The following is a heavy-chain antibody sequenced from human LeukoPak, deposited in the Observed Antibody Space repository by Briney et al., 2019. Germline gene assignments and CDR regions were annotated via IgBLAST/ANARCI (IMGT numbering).Heavy chain of an antibody. Sequence: ASVKVSCKASGYTFTGYYMHWVRQAPGQGLEWMGWINPNSGGTNYAQKFQGRVTMTRDTSISTAYMELSRLRSDDTAVYYCARGFASRTTGTTLDYWGQGTLVTVSS. CDR3: ARGFASRTTGTTLDY. CDR2: INPNSGGT. J-gene: IGHJ4*02. V-gene: IGHV1-2*02. CDR1: GYTFTGYY. D-gene: IGHD1-1*01.